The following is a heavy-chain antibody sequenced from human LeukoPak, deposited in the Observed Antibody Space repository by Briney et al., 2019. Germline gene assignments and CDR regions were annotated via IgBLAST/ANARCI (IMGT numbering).Heavy chain of an antibody. CDR2: INLNSGGT. CDR3: AREYLLGSYCGDFDY. Sequence: ASVKVSCKASGYTFTGYYMHWVRQAPGQGLEWMGRINLNSGGTNYAQKFRGRVTMTRDTSIDTAYMELSRLRSDDTAVYYCAREYLLGSYCGDFDYWGQGTLVTVSS. CDR1: GYTFTGYY. V-gene: IGHV1-2*06. J-gene: IGHJ4*02. D-gene: IGHD1-26*01.